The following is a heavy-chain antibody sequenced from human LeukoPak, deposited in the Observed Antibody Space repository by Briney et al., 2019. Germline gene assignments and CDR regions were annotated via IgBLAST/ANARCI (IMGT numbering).Heavy chain of an antibody. V-gene: IGHV3-21*01. Sequence: GGSLRLSCAASGFTFSSYSMNWVRQAPGKGLEWVSSISSSSSYIYYADSVKGRFTISRDNAKNSLYLQMNSLRAEDTAVYYCARVGDDYVWGSYRYSCDYWGQGNLVTVSS. CDR1: GFTFSSYS. CDR3: ARVGDDYVWGSYRYSCDY. D-gene: IGHD3-16*02. J-gene: IGHJ4*02. CDR2: ISSSSSYI.